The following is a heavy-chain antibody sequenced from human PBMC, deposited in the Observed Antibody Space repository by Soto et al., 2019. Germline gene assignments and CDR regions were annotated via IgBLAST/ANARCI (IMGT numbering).Heavy chain of an antibody. D-gene: IGHD3-10*02. Sequence: DHCCRRISKKTGKGLEWIGEINHSGSTNYNPSLKSRVTISVDTSKNQFSLKLSSVTAADTAVYYCASAQPVDLMLGGGDWFDPWGQGTLVTVSS. CDR3: ASAQPVDLMLGGGDWFDP. V-gene: IGHV4-34*01. CDR2: INHSGST. CDR1: DHC. J-gene: IGHJ5*02.